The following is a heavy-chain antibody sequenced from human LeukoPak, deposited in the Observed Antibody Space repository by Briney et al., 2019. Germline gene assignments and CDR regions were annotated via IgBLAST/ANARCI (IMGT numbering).Heavy chain of an antibody. D-gene: IGHD3-3*01. J-gene: IGHJ5*02. CDR2: ISAYNGNT. CDR3: ARGGSPNYDFWSGYNNWFDP. CDR1: GYTFTSYG. V-gene: IGHV1-18*01. Sequence: ASVKVSCKASGYTFTSYGISWVRQAPGQGLEWMGWISAYNGNTNYAQKLQGGVTMTTDTSTSTAYMELRSLRSDDTAVYYCARGGSPNYDFWSGYNNWFDPWGQGTLVTVSS.